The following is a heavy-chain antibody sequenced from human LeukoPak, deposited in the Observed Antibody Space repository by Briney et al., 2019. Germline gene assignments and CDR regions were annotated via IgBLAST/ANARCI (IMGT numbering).Heavy chain of an antibody. CDR3: TRGHSSGWWGY. CDR1: GGSFSGYY. J-gene: IGHJ4*02. Sequence: PSETLSLTCAVYGGSFSGYYWSWIRQPPGKGLEWIGEINHSGSTYYNPSLKSRVTISVDTSKNQFSLTLSSVTAADTAVYYCTRGHSSGWWGYWGQGTLVTVSS. CDR2: INHSGST. D-gene: IGHD6-19*01. V-gene: IGHV4-34*01.